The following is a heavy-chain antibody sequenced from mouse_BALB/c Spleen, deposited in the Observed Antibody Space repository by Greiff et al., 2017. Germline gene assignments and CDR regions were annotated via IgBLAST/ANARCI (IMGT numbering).Heavy chain of an antibody. J-gene: IGHJ4*01. Sequence: LQQPGSELVRPGASVKLSCKASGYTFTSYWMHWVKQRPGQGLEWIGNIYPGSGSTNYDEKFKIKATLTVDTSSSTAYMQLSSLTSEDSAVYYCTRAYYAMDYWGQGTSVTVSS. CDR1: GYTFTSYW. CDR2: IYPGSGST. V-gene: IGHV1S22*01. CDR3: TRAYYAMDY.